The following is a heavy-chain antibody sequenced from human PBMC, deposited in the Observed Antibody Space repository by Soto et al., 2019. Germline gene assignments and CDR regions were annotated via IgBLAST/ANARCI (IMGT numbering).Heavy chain of an antibody. CDR1: GYTFTSYG. CDR2: ISAYNGNT. V-gene: IGHV1-18*04. D-gene: IGHD2-15*01. J-gene: IGHJ6*02. CDR3: ARDQSPGYCSGGSCFVYGMDV. Sequence: AASVKVSCKASGYTFTSYGISWVRQAPGQGLEWMGWISAYNGNTNYAQKLQGRVTMTTDTSTSTAYMELRSLRSDDTAVYYCARDQSPGYCSGGSCFVYGMDVWGQGTTVTVSS.